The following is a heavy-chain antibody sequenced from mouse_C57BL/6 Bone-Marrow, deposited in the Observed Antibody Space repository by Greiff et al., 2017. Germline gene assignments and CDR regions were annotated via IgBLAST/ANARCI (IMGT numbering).Heavy chain of an antibody. Sequence: QVQLQQSGAELVKPGASVKISCKASGYAFSSYWMNWVKQRPGKGLEWIGQIYPGDGDTNYNGKFKGKATLTADKSSSTAYMQLSSLTSEDSAVYFCARSHITTRGSYYFDYWGQGTTLTVSS. CDR1: GYAFSSYW. J-gene: IGHJ2*01. CDR2: IYPGDGDT. CDR3: ARSHITTRGSYYFDY. V-gene: IGHV1-80*01. D-gene: IGHD1-1*01.